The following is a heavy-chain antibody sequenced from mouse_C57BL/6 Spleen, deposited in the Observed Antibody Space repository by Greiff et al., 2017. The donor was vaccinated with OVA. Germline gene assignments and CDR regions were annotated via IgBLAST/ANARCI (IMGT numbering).Heavy chain of an antibody. CDR3: ARPGDYDGYAMDY. D-gene: IGHD2-4*01. J-gene: IGHJ4*01. Sequence: EVQLVESGGGLVQPGGSLKLSCAASGFTFSDYYMYWVRQTPEKRLEWVAYISNGGGSTYYPDTVKGRFTISRDNAKNTLYLQMSRLKSEDTAMYYCARPGDYDGYAMDYWGQGTSVTVSS. V-gene: IGHV5-12*01. CDR1: GFTFSDYY. CDR2: ISNGGGST.